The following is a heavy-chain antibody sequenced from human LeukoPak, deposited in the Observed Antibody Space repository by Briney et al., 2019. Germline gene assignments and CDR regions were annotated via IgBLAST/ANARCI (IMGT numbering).Heavy chain of an antibody. V-gene: IGHV3-23*01. CDR2: ISGSGYST. CDR3: ANSYYDSSGYYYGFDY. D-gene: IGHD3-22*01. J-gene: IGHJ4*02. Sequence: GGSLILSCVASGFTFNNYAMTWVRQAPGKGLEWVSAISGSGYSTYYADSVKGRFTISRDNSKNTLYLQMNSLRAEDTAVYYCANSYYDSSGYYYGFDYWGQGTLVTVSS. CDR1: GFTFNNYA.